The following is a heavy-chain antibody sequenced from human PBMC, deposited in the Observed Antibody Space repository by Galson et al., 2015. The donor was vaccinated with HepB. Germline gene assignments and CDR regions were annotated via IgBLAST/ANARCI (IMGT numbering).Heavy chain of an antibody. D-gene: IGHD5-18*01. CDR2: IDWDDDK. J-gene: IGHJ6*02. CDR3: ARGGYSYGFMHYYYGMDV. V-gene: IGHV2-70*11. CDR1: GFSLSTSGMC. Sequence: PALVKPTQTLTLTCTFSGFSLSTSGMCVSWIRQPPGKALEWLARIDWDDDKYYSTSLKTRLTISKDTSKNQVVLTMTNMDPVDTATYYCARGGYSYGFMHYYYGMDVWGQGTTVTVSS.